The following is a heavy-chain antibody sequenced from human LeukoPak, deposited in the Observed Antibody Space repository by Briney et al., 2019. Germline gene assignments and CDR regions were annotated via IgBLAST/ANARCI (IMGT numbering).Heavy chain of an antibody. CDR2: IYYSGST. CDR3: AVMRGRWLQLTNNY. D-gene: IGHD5-24*01. CDR1: GGSFSGYY. J-gene: IGHJ4*02. V-gene: IGHV4-34*01. Sequence: SETLSLTYAVYGGSFSGYYWSWIRQPPGRGLEWIGSIYYSGSTYYNPSLKSRVTISVDTSKNQFSLKLGSVTAADTAVYYCAVMRGRWLQLTNNYWGQGTLVTVSS.